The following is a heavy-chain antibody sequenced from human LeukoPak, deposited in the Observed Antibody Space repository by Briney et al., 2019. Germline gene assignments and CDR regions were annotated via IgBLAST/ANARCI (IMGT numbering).Heavy chain of an antibody. Sequence: PGGSLRLSCAASGFTFSSYAMSWVRQAPGKGLEWVSAISGSGGSTYYADSVKGRFTISRDNSKNTLYLQMNSLRAEDTAVYYCAKSVGVAAMRYPTYYFDYWGQGTLVTVSS. D-gene: IGHD2-21*02. CDR3: AKSVGVAAMRYPTYYFDY. CDR1: GFTFSSYA. CDR2: ISGSGGST. V-gene: IGHV3-23*01. J-gene: IGHJ4*02.